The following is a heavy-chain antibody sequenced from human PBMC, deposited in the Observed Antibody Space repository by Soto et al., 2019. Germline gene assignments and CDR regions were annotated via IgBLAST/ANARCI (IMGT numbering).Heavy chain of an antibody. CDR3: AREYIVGATTAFDY. CDR2: ISSSSSYI. J-gene: IGHJ4*02. CDR1: GFTFSSYS. Sequence: PGGSLRLSCAASGFTFSSYSMNWVRQAPGKGLEWVSSISSSSSYIYYADSVKGRFTISRDNAKNSLYLQMNSLRAEDTAVYYCAREYIVGATTAFDYWAQRTLVTVS. D-gene: IGHD1-26*01. V-gene: IGHV3-21*01.